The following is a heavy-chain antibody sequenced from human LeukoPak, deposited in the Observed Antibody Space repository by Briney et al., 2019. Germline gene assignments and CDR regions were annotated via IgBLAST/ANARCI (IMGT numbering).Heavy chain of an antibody. Sequence: PSETRSLTCAVYGGSFSGYYWSWIRQPPGKGLEGIGEINHSGSTNYNPSLKSRVTISVDTSKNQFSLKLSSVTAADTAVYYCARRTSYCSGGSCYFDYWGQGTLVTVSS. CDR3: ARRTSYCSGGSCYFDY. CDR2: INHSGST. V-gene: IGHV4-34*01. D-gene: IGHD2-15*01. J-gene: IGHJ4*02. CDR1: GGSFSGYY.